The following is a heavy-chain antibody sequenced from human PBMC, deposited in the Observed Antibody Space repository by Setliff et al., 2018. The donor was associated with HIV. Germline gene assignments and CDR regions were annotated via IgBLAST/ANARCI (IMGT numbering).Heavy chain of an antibody. J-gene: IGHJ4*02. V-gene: IGHV4-4*07. CDR3: ARHAPSGELYYFDH. D-gene: IGHD3-10*01. CDR2: IYPSGNI. CDR1: GGSISRYY. Sequence: SETLSLTCTVSGGSISRYYWSWIRQPAGKGLEWIGRIYPSGNINYNPSLKSRLTMSIDTSKNQFSLKLSSVTAAETALYYCARHAPSGELYYFDHWGQGTLVTVSS.